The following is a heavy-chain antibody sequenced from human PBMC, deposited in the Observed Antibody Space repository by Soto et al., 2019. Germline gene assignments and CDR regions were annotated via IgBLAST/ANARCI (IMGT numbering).Heavy chain of an antibody. J-gene: IGHJ4*02. CDR3: ANAGCRALNCYLLYFHH. Sequence: GVSLRLSCAASGFTFSSYWMHWVRQAPGKGLVWVSTISGRGGNTYYADSVKGRLTISRDNSRNTLYLQMGSLRVEDSAVYSCANAGCRALNCYLLYFHHCCQGALFT. D-gene: IGHD2-15*01. CDR2: ISGRGGNT. CDR1: GFTFSSYW. V-gene: IGHV3-23*01.